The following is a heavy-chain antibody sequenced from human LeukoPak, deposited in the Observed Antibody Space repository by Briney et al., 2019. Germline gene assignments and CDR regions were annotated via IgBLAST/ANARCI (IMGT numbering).Heavy chain of an antibody. CDR1: GFTSNSYW. J-gene: IGHJ6*02. D-gene: IGHD2-2*01. Sequence: GGSLRLSCEASGFTSNSYWMSWIRQAPGTGLEWVSSISRSDGTTYYADSVKGRFTISRDNSKNTLYLQMNSLRAEDAAIYYCAKGLEYQLLVGYDYYGMDVWGQGTTVTVSS. V-gene: IGHV3-23*01. CDR2: ISRSDGTT. CDR3: AKGLEYQLLVGYDYYGMDV.